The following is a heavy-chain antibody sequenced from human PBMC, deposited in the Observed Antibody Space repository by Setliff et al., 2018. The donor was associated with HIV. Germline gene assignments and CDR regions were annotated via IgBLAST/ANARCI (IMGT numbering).Heavy chain of an antibody. CDR1: GYSISSGYY. J-gene: IGHJ4*02. CDR2: IYHSGST. D-gene: IGHD6-19*01. V-gene: IGHV4-38-2*01. Sequence: SETLSLTCGVSGYSISSGYYWGWIRQPPGKGPEWIGSIYHSGSTQYNPSLKSRVTISVDTSKNQVSLKLNSMTAADTAVYFCVRGPQWLVQKGRVYYFDYWGQGTLVTVSS. CDR3: VRGPQWLVQKGRVYYFDY.